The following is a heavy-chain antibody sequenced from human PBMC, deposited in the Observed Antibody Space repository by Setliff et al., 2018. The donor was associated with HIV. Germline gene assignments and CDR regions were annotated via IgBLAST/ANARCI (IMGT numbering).Heavy chain of an antibody. J-gene: IGHJ3*01. CDR3: ARQELDIVVVAAASRSAFDL. CDR2: IYYSGTT. Sequence: PSETLSLTCTVSGGPISSSNYYWGWIRQPPGEGLEWIASIYYSGTTHYNPSLKSRVTVSIDTSKNQFSLKLSSVTASDTAVYYCARQELDIVVVAAASRSAFDLWGQGTMVTVSS. D-gene: IGHD2-15*01. CDR1: GGPISSSNYY. V-gene: IGHV4-39*01.